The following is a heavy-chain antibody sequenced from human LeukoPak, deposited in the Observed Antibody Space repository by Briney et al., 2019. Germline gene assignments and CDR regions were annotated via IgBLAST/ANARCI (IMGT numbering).Heavy chain of an antibody. CDR1: GFTFNIYG. J-gene: IGHJ6*02. V-gene: IGHV3-30*03. CDR3: ARERFDWSMDV. CDR2: MSGDGVHI. D-gene: IGHD3-9*01. Sequence: GGSLRLSCAASGFTFNIYGIHWVRQAPGKGLEWVALMSGDGVHIYYAESVKGRFTISRDNSRNTLYLQMNSLRAEDTAVYYCARERFDWSMDVWGQGTTVTVSS.